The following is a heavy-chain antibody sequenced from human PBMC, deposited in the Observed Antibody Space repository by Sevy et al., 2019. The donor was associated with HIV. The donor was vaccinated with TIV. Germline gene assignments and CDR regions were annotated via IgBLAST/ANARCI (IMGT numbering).Heavy chain of an antibody. CDR2: ISAYNGNT. CDR3: ARGGGYCISTSCSEYFQH. V-gene: IGHV1-18*01. J-gene: IGHJ1*01. D-gene: IGHD2-2*01. Sequence: ASVKVSCKASGYTFTSYGISWVRQAPGQGLEWMGWISAYNGNTNYAQKLQGRVTMTTDTSTRTAYMERRSLRSDDTAVYYCARGGGYCISTSCSEYFQHWGQGTLVTVSS. CDR1: GYTFTSYG.